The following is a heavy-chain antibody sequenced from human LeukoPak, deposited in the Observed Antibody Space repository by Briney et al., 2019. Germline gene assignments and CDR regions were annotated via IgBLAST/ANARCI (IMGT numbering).Heavy chain of an antibody. Sequence: GASVKVSCKASGYASNGYYMHWVRQAPGQGLEWMGWINPNSGGTNYAQKLQGRVTMTRDTSISTAYMELSRLRSDDTAVYYCARAPYYYYYMDVWGKGTTVTVSS. CDR2: INPNSGGT. CDR3: ARAPYYYYYMDV. J-gene: IGHJ6*03. CDR1: GYASNGYY. V-gene: IGHV1-2*02.